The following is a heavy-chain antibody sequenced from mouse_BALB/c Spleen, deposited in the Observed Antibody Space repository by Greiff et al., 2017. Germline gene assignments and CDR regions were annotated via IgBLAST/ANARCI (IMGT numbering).Heavy chain of an antibody. CDR2: ISNGGGST. Sequence: EVQLQESGGGLVQPGGSLKLSCAASGFTFSSYTMSWVRQTPEKRLEWVAYISNGGGSTYYPDTVKGRFTISRDNAKNTLYLQMSSLKSEDTAMYYCARGPENDYAMDYWGQGTSVTVSS. CDR3: ARGPENDYAMDY. V-gene: IGHV5-12-2*01. CDR1: GFTFSSYT. J-gene: IGHJ4*01.